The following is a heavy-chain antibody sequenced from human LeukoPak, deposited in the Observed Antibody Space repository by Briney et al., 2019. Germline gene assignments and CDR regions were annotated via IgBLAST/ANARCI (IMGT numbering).Heavy chain of an antibody. CDR1: GFTFNKYA. V-gene: IGHV3-23*01. D-gene: IGHD2-15*01. J-gene: IGHJ4*02. CDR3: ARDSVCSGGSCYVDY. CDR2: IIESGEST. Sequence: TGGSLRLSCAASGFTFNKYAMYWVRQAPGKGLEWVSAIIESGESTYYTDSVKGRFTISRDNSKNTLYLQMNSLRAEDTAVYYCARDSVCSGGSCYVDYWGQGTLVTVSS.